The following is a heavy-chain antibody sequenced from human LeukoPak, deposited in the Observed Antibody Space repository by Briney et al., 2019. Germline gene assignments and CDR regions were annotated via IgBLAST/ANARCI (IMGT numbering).Heavy chain of an antibody. D-gene: IGHD1-14*01. CDR1: GFTFDDYG. J-gene: IGHJ6*03. Sequence: GGSLRLSCAASGFTFDDYGMSWVRQAPGKGLEWVSFISWNGGSTGYADSVKGRFTISRDNAKNSLYLQMNSLRAEDTAVYYCARVGPWVNPDYYYYYMDVWGKGTTVTVSS. CDR3: ARVGPWVNPDYYYYYMDV. CDR2: ISWNGGST. V-gene: IGHV3-20*04.